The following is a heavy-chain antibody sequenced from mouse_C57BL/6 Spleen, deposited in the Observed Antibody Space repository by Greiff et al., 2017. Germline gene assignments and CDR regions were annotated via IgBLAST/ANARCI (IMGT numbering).Heavy chain of an antibody. CDR3: SRERGSDSSGYAWFAY. CDR2: IYPGSGNT. D-gene: IGHD3-2*02. Sequence: QVQLKQSGPELVRPGASVKLSCKASGYTFTDYYINWVKQRPGQGLEWIARIYPGSGNTYYNEKFKGKATLTAEKSSSTAYMQLSSLTSEDSAVYSCSRERGSDSSGYAWFAYWGQGTLVTVSA. V-gene: IGHV1-76*01. J-gene: IGHJ3*01. CDR1: GYTFTDYY.